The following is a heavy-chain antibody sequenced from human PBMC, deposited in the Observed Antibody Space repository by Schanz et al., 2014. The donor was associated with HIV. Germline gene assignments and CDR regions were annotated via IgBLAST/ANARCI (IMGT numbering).Heavy chain of an antibody. Sequence: EVQLLDSGGGLVQPGGSLRLSCIASGFTFNNYAMTWVRQAPGKGLEWVSSISESGSRSYYADSVNGRFTISRDNSKNTLYLQMTTLRTEDTAVYYCAKTEYDSRGNSQSHFDSWGQGTLVTVSS. CDR1: GFTFNNYA. CDR3: AKTEYDSRGNSQSHFDS. J-gene: IGHJ4*02. D-gene: IGHD3-22*01. CDR2: ISESGSRS. V-gene: IGHV3-23*01.